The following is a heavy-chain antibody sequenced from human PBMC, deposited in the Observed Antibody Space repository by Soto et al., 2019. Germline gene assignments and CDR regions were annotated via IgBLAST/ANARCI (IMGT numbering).Heavy chain of an antibody. Sequence: ASVKVSFKASGYPFTGYYIHWVRQAPGQGLEWMGWINPNSGDTHYVQNFQGRVTMTRDTSISTAYMELTRLSSDDTAVYYCARALTDFDYWGQGTMVTVSS. CDR1: GYPFTGYY. V-gene: IGHV1-2*02. D-gene: IGHD3-16*02. CDR3: ARALTDFDY. CDR2: INPNSGDT. J-gene: IGHJ4*02.